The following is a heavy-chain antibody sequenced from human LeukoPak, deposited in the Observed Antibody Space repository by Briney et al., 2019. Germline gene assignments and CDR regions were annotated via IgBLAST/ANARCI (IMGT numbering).Heavy chain of an antibody. CDR1: GGSFSGYY. J-gene: IGHJ6*02. CDR3: ARVRVGKLPGYYYYGMDV. CDR2: INHSGST. D-gene: IGHD2-8*02. Sequence: PSETLSLTCAVYGGSFSGYYWSWIRQPPGKGLEWIGEINHSGSTNYNPSLKSRVTISVDTSKNQFSLKLSSVTAADTAVYYYARVRVGKLPGYYYYGMDVWGQGTTVTVSS. V-gene: IGHV4-34*01.